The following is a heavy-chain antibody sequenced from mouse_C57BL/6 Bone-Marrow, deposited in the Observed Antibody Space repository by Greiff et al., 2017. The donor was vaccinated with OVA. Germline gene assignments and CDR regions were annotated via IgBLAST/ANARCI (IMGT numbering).Heavy chain of an antibody. V-gene: IGHV1-52*01. CDR3: ARQITTVVAPNWYFDV. J-gene: IGHJ1*03. D-gene: IGHD1-1*01. CDR2: IDPSDSET. Sequence: VQLQQPGAELVRPGSSVKLSCKASGYTFTSYWMHWVKQRPIQGLEWIGNIDPSDSETHYNQKFKDKATLTVDKSSSTAYMQLSSRTSEDSAVYYCARQITTVVAPNWYFDVWGTGTTVTVSS. CDR1: GYTFTSYW.